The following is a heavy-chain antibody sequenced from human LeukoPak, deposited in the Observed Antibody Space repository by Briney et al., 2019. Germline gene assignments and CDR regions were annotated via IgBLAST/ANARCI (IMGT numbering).Heavy chain of an antibody. CDR3: ARDVRYSDYFDY. Sequence: SETLSLTCTVSGGSISSYYWSWIRQPPGKGLEWIGYIYYSGSTNYNPSLKSRVTISVDTSKNQFSLKLSSVTAADTAVYYCARDVRYSDYFDYWGQGTLVTVSS. J-gene: IGHJ4*02. CDR1: GGSISSYY. D-gene: IGHD6-13*01. CDR2: IYYSGST. V-gene: IGHV4-59*12.